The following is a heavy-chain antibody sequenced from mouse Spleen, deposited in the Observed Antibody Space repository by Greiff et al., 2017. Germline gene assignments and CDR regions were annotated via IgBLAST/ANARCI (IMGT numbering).Heavy chain of an antibody. J-gene: IGHJ2*01. V-gene: IGHV1-81*01. Sequence: VQVVESGAELARPGASVKLSCKASGYTFTSYGISWVKQRTGQGLEWIGEIYPRSGNTYYNEKFKGKATLTADKSSSTAYMELRSLTSEDSAVYFCARGSTVVADPFDYWGQGTTLTVSS. D-gene: IGHD1-1*01. CDR2: IYPRSGNT. CDR3: ARGSTVVADPFDY. CDR1: GYTFTSYG.